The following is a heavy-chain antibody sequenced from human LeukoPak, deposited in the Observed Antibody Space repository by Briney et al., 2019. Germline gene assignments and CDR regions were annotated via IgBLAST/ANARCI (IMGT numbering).Heavy chain of an antibody. CDR3: AKDLGIRSSYYMDV. V-gene: IGHV3-30*02. CDR2: IRYDGSNK. J-gene: IGHJ6*03. CDR1: GFTFRNYG. Sequence: PGGSLRLSCAAFGFTFRNYGMSWVRQAPGKGLEWVAFIRYDGSNKYYADSVKGRFTISRDNSKNTLYLQMNSLRAEDTAVYYCAKDLGIRSSYYMDVWGKGTTVTISS. D-gene: IGHD3-3*02.